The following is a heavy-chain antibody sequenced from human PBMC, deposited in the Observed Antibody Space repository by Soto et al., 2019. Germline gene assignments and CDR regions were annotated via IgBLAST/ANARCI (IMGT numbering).Heavy chain of an antibody. CDR2: TNSDGSDT. J-gene: IGHJ4*02. D-gene: IGHD6-19*01. CDR1: GFTFSSYW. Sequence: EVQLVESGGGLVQPGGSLRLSCAASGFTFSSYWMYWVRQAPGKGLVWVSRTNSDGSDTSYADSVKGRFTISRDNAKNTLYLQMNSLMAEDTAVYYCARDRGWSLFDYWGQGTLVTVSS. CDR3: ARDRGWSLFDY. V-gene: IGHV3-74*01.